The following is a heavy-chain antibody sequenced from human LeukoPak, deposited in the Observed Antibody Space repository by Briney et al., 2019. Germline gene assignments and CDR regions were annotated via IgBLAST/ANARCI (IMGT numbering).Heavy chain of an antibody. CDR2: IYYTGTT. J-gene: IGHJ4*02. D-gene: IGHD6-19*01. CDR1: GGSISSGGYY. V-gene: IGHV4-31*03. CDR3: ARESGGIAVADRYFDY. Sequence: PSETLSLTCTVSGGSISSGGYYWSWIRQHPGEGLEWIGYIYYTGTTYYNPSLKSRLTISVDTSKNQFSLKLSPVTAADTAVYYCARESGGIAVADRYFDYWGQGTLVTVSS.